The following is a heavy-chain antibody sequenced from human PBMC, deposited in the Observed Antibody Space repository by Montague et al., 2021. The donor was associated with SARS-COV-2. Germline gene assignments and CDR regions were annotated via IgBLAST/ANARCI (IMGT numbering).Heavy chain of an antibody. CDR2: VSSSGTT. J-gene: IGHJ4*02. V-gene: IGHV4-4*07. CDR1: GDSITYFY. D-gene: IGHD4-23*01. Sequence: SETLSLTCTVSGDSITYFYWSWIRQPAGKGLEWIGRVSSSGTTXXXPSXRGRAPMSVDTSKSQFSLKLSSVTAADTAVYYCARDVVTHLGTFDYWGRGTLVTVSS. CDR3: ARDVVTHLGTFDY.